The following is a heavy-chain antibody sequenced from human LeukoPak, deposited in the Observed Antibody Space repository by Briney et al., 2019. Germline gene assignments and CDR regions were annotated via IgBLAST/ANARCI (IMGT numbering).Heavy chain of an antibody. CDR3: AIIAVAGTLLDY. D-gene: IGHD6-19*01. J-gene: IGHJ4*02. V-gene: IGHV4-59*01. CDR1: DGSISSYY. CDR2: IYYSGST. Sequence: SETLSLTCTVSDGSISSYYWSWIRQPPGKGLEWIGYIYYSGSTNYNPSLKSRVTISVDTSKNQFSLKLSSVTAADTAVYYCAIIAVAGTLLDYWGQGSLVTVSS.